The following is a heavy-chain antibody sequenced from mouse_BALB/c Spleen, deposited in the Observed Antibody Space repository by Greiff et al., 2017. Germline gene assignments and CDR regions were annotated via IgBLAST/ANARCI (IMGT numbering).Heavy chain of an antibody. D-gene: IGHD1-2*01. Sequence: EVKLVESGPELVKPGASVKMSCKASGYTFTSYVMHWVKQKPGQGLEWIGYINPYNDGTKYNEKFKGKATLTSDKSSSTAYLQLSSLTSEDTAVYYCARTITTATDYWGQGTTLTVSS. V-gene: IGHV1-14*01. CDR2: INPYNDGT. CDR3: ARTITTATDY. J-gene: IGHJ2*01. CDR1: GYTFTSYV.